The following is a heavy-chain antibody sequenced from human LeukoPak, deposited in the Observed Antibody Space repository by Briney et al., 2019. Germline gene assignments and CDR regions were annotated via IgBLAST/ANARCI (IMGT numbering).Heavy chain of an antibody. CDR1: GGSISSYY. Sequence: SETLSLTCAVSGGSISSYYWSWIRQPPGKGLEWIGYIYYSGSTNYNPSLKSRVTISVDTSKNQFSLKLSSVTAADTAVYYCARATSWLPRAFDIWGQGTMVTVSS. CDR2: IYYSGST. V-gene: IGHV4-59*01. CDR3: ARATSWLPRAFDI. D-gene: IGHD3-22*01. J-gene: IGHJ3*02.